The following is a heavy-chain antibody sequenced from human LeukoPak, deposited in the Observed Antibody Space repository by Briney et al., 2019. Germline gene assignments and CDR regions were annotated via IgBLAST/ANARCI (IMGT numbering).Heavy chain of an antibody. CDR2: IYYSGST. V-gene: IGHV4-59*08. D-gene: IGHD6-13*01. CDR3: ARHIAAAGPLDAFDI. J-gene: IGHJ3*02. Sequence: SSETLSLTCTVSGGSISSYYWSWIRQPPGKGLEWIGYIYYSGSTNYNPSLKSRVTISVDTSKNQFSLKLSSVTAADTAVYYCARHIAAAGPLDAFDIWGQGIMVTVSS. CDR1: GGSISSYY.